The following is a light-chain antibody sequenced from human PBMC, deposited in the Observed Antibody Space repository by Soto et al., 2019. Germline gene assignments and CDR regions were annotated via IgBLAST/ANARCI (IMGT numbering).Light chain of an antibody. J-gene: IGKJ2*01. Sequence: EIVLTQSPGTLSLSPGERATLSCRASQSVSSSNLAWYQQKPGQSPRLLIYGASSRAIDIPDRFSGSGSGPDFTLTISRLEPEDSAVYYCQQYGSSYTFGQGTKLEIK. V-gene: IGKV3-20*01. CDR2: GAS. CDR3: QQYGSSYT. CDR1: QSVSSSN.